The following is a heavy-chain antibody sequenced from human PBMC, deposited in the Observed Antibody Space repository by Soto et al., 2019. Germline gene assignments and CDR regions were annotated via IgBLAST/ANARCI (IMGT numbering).Heavy chain of an antibody. CDR3: ARGTTVTTTPTYYYMDV. CDR1: GYTFSSYP. D-gene: IGHD4-4*01. Sequence: ASVTVSCKASGYTFSSYPITWVRQAPGQGLEWMGWISPYNGDTHYAQNLQGRVTMTTDTSTTTAYMELRSLKSDDTAIYYCARGTTVTTTPTYYYMDVWGRGTTVTVSS. CDR2: ISPYNGDT. J-gene: IGHJ6*03. V-gene: IGHV1-18*01.